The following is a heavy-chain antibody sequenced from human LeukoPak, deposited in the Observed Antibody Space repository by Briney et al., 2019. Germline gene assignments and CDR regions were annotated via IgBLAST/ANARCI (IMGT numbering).Heavy chain of an antibody. CDR2: IYSGGTT. J-gene: IGHJ6*02. V-gene: IGHV3-53*01. D-gene: IGHD5-18*01. Sequence: GGSLRLSCAASGFTFSGSWMSWVRQAPGKGLEWVSVIYSGGTTNYADSAKGRFTISRDNSKNTVYLQMNSLRAEDTAVYYCARGGYAHYYGMDVWGQGTTVTVSS. CDR3: ARGGYAHYYGMDV. CDR1: GFTFSGSW.